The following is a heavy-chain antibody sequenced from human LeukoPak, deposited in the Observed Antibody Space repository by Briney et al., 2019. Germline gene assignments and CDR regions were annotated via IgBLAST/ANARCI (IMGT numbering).Heavy chain of an antibody. CDR2: IIPIFGTA. CDR3: ARTYCSSTSCLARYYYYYGMDV. Sequence: SVKVSCKASGGTFSSYAISWVRQAPGQGLEWMGGIIPIFGTANYAQKFQGRVTITADESTSTAYMELSSLRSEDTAVYYCARTYCSSTSCLARYYYYYGMDVWGQGTTVTVSS. J-gene: IGHJ6*02. V-gene: IGHV1-69*13. D-gene: IGHD2-2*01. CDR1: GGTFSSYA.